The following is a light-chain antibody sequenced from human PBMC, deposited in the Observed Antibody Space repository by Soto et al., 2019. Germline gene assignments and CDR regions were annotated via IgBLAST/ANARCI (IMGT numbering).Light chain of an antibody. CDR1: HDINVY. Sequence: IQMTQSPSSVSASIGYTVTITGRASHDINVYLNWYQQKPGKAPRLLIYAASILQSGVPSRFSGSGSGTDFALTISSLQPEDFATYYCLQDYSFPWTFGQGTKVDI. CDR2: AAS. J-gene: IGKJ1*01. CDR3: LQDYSFPWT. V-gene: IGKV1-6*02.